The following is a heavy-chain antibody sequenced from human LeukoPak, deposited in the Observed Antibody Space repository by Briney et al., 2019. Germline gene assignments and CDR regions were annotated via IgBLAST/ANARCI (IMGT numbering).Heavy chain of an antibody. CDR3: VSSQRIAAAGLDY. D-gene: IGHD6-13*01. CDR2: IYPGDSDT. J-gene: IGHJ4*02. V-gene: IGHV5-51*01. CDR1: GYSFTSYW. Sequence: GESLKISCKGSGYSFTSYWIGWVRQMPGKGLEWMGIIYPGDSDTRYSPSFQGQVTISADKSISTAYLQWSSLKASDTAMYYCVSSQRIAAAGLDYWGQGTLVTVSS.